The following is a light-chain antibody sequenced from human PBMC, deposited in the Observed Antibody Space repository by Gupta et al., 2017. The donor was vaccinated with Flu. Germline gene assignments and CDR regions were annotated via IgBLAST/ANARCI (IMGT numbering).Light chain of an antibody. CDR2: STN. V-gene: IGLV8-61*01. J-gene: IGLJ3*02. CDR1: SGSVSTSYY. CDR3: VLYMGSGIWV. Sequence: QTVVTQAPSFSVSPGGTVTLTCGLSSGSVSTSYYPSWYQQTPGQAPRTLIYSTNTRSSGVPDRFSGSIRGNKAALTITGAQADDESDYYCVLYMGSGIWVFGGGTKLTVL.